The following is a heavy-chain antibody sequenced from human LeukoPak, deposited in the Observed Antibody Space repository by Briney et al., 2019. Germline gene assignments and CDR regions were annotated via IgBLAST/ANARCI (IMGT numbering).Heavy chain of an antibody. CDR2: INWNGGST. Sequence: GGSLRLSCAASGFTFSSYWMSWVRQAPGKGLEWVSGINWNGGSTGYADSVKGRFTISRDNAKNSLYLQMNSLRAEDTALYYCARDAAAGTLGFDYWGQGTLVTVSS. CDR1: GFTFSSYW. CDR3: ARDAAAGTLGFDY. V-gene: IGHV3-20*04. J-gene: IGHJ4*02. D-gene: IGHD6-13*01.